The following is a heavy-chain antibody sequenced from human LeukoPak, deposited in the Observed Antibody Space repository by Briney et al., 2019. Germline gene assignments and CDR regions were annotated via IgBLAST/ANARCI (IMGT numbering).Heavy chain of an antibody. Sequence: GGSLRLSCAASGFTFSSYAMSWVRQAPGKGLEWVSAISGSGGSTYYADSVKGRFTISRDNSKNTLYLQMNSLTAEDTAVYYCAKDPATIFGVVHPFDYWGQGTLVTASS. CDR3: AKDPATIFGVVHPFDY. CDR2: ISGSGGST. V-gene: IGHV3-23*01. CDR1: GFTFSSYA. J-gene: IGHJ4*02. D-gene: IGHD3-3*01.